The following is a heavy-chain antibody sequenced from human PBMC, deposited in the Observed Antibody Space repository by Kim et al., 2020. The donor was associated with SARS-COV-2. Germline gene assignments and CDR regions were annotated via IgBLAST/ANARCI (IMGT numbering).Heavy chain of an antibody. J-gene: IGHJ4*02. CDR1: GFTFSSYS. Sequence: GGSLRLSCAASGFTFSSYSMNWVRQAPGKGLEWVSSISSSSSYIYYADSVKGRFTISRDNAKNSLYLQMNSLRAEDTAVYYCARGARIAAAVKDYWGQGTLVTVSS. CDR2: ISSSSSYI. V-gene: IGHV3-21*01. D-gene: IGHD6-13*01. CDR3: ARGARIAAAVKDY.